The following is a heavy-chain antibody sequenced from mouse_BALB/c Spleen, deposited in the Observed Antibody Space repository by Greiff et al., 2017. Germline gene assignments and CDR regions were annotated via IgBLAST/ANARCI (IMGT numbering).Heavy chain of an antibody. D-gene: IGHD2-14*01. Sequence: EVQGVESGGGLVKPGGSLKLSCAASGFTFSSYTMSWVRQTPEKRLEWVATISSGGSYTYYPDSVKGRFTISRDNAKNTLYLQMSSLKSEDTAMYYCTRESLGGNYLDYWGQGTTLTVSS. CDR2: ISSGGSYT. J-gene: IGHJ2*01. CDR1: GFTFSSYT. V-gene: IGHV5-6-4*01. CDR3: TRESLGGNYLDY.